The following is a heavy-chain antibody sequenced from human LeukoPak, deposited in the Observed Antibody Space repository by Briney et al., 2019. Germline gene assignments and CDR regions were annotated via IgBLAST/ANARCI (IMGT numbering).Heavy chain of an antibody. Sequence: GGALRLSCAASGCTFRSYSMNWVRQAPGQGLGWVSSISSSSYIYYADSVKGRVTISRDNANNSLYLQMNSLSSDGRAVYYCSREIAADGTSDWFDPWGQGTLVTLSS. V-gene: IGHV3-21*01. CDR1: GCTFRSYS. D-gene: IGHD6-13*01. J-gene: IGHJ5*02. CDR3: SREIAADGTSDWFDP. CDR2: ISSSSYI.